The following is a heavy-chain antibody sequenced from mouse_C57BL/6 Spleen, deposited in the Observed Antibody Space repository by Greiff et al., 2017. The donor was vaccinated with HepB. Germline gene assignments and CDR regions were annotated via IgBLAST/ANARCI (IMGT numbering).Heavy chain of an antibody. D-gene: IGHD2-1*01. V-gene: IGHV7-3*01. CDR3: AGGYYGNYGFAY. CDR1: GFTFTDYY. CDR2: IRNKANGYTT. Sequence: DVKLVESGGGLVQPGGSLSLSCAASGFTFTDYYMSWVRQPPGKALEWLGFIRNKANGYTTEYSASVKGRFTISRDNSQSILYLQMNALRAEDSATYYCAGGYYGNYGFAYWGQGTLVTVSA. J-gene: IGHJ3*01.